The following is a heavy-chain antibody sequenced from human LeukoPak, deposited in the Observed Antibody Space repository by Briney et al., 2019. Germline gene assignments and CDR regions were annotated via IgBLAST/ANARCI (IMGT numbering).Heavy chain of an antibody. CDR1: GFTVSSNY. CDR2: IYSGGST. V-gene: IGHV3-53*01. Sequence: GGSLRLSCAASGFTVSSNYMSWVRQAPGKGLEWVSVIYSGGSTYYADPVKGRFTISRDNSKNTLYLQMNSLRAEDTAVYYCARARGGYSYGLDYWGQGTLVTVSS. CDR3: ARARGGYSYGLDY. J-gene: IGHJ4*02. D-gene: IGHD5-18*01.